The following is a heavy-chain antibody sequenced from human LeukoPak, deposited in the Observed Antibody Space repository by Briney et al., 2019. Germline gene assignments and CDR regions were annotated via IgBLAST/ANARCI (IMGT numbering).Heavy chain of an antibody. CDR3: ARDRWDSSGYYYGGVDY. J-gene: IGHJ4*02. CDR1: GGSISSYY. D-gene: IGHD3-22*01. CDR2: IYYSGST. Sequence: SETLSLTCTVSGGSISSYYWSWIRQPPGKGLEWIGYIYYSGSTNYNPSLKSRVTISVDTSKNQFSLKLSSVTAADTAVYYCARDRWDSSGYYYGGVDYWGQGTLVTVSS. V-gene: IGHV4-59*01.